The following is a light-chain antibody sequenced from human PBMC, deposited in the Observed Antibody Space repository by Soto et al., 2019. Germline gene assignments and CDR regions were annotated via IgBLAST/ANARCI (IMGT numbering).Light chain of an antibody. CDR1: QSLNSW. CDR2: KTS. CDR3: QQYKSYV. V-gene: IGKV1-5*03. Sequence: DIHMTQSPSTLSASVGARVSITCRASQSLNSWLAWYQQKPGKAPKLLIYKTSTLESGVPSRFSGSGSGTDFTLTISSLQPEDFATYYCQQYKSYVFGPGTKVDI. J-gene: IGKJ3*01.